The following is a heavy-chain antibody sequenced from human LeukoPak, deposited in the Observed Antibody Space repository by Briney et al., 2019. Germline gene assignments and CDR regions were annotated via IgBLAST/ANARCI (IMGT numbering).Heavy chain of an antibody. CDR1: GFTFSSYG. V-gene: IGHV3-30*18. CDR2: ISYRGTNE. D-gene: IGHD2-2*01. CDR3: TKEVGPPDY. J-gene: IGHJ4*02. Sequence: PGGSLRLSCAASGFTFSSYGMHWVRQAPGKGLEWVAAISYRGTNEYYADSVKGRFTISRDNSKNTLYLQMNSLRAEDTAVYYCTKEVGPPDYWGQGILVTVSS.